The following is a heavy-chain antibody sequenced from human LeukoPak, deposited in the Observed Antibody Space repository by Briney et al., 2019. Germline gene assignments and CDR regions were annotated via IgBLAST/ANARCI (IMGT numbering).Heavy chain of an antibody. CDR3: ARGEGDYGGNYLRYFDY. Sequence: SETLSLTCTVSGGSISSYYWSWIRQPAGKGLEWIGRIYTSGSTNYNPSLKSRVTMSADTSKNQFSLKLSSVTAADTAVYYCARGEGDYGGNYLRYFDYWGQGTLVTVSS. J-gene: IGHJ4*02. V-gene: IGHV4-4*07. CDR1: GGSISSYY. CDR2: IYTSGST. D-gene: IGHD4-23*01.